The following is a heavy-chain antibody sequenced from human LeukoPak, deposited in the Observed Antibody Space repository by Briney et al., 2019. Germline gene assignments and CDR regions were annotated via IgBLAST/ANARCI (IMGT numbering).Heavy chain of an antibody. CDR1: GGSFSGYY. V-gene: IGHV4-34*01. J-gene: IGHJ4*02. CDR2: INHSGST. CDR3: ARLHGGGSSR. D-gene: IGHD6-6*01. Sequence: SETLSLTCAVYGGSFSGYYWSWIRQPPGKGLEWIGEINHSGSTNYKPSLKSRVTISVDTSKSQFSLKVSSVTAADTAVYYCARLHGGGSSRWGQGTLVSVSS.